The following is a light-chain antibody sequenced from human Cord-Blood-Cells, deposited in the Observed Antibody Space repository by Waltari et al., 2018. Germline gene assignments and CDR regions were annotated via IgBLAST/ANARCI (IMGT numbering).Light chain of an antibody. Sequence: SYELTQPPSVSVSPGPTASITCSGDKLGAKYACWYQQKPGQSPVLVIYQDSKRPSGIPERFSGANSGNTATLTISGTQAMDEADYYCQAWDSSTAGGVFGGGTKLTVL. CDR1: KLGAKY. J-gene: IGLJ3*02. CDR2: QDS. V-gene: IGLV3-1*01. CDR3: QAWDSSTAGGV.